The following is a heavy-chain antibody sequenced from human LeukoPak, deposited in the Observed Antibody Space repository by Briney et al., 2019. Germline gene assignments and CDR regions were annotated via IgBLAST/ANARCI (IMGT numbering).Heavy chain of an antibody. Sequence: GGSLRLSCAAFGFTFSSYGMNWVRQAPGKGLEWVSYISSSSSTIYYADSVKGRFTISRDNAKNSLYLQMNSLRDEDTAVYNCARARTHLRYCSGGSCYFDYWGQGTLVTVSS. CDR2: ISSSSSTI. D-gene: IGHD2-15*01. V-gene: IGHV3-48*02. J-gene: IGHJ4*02. CDR3: ARARTHLRYCSGGSCYFDY. CDR1: GFTFSSYG.